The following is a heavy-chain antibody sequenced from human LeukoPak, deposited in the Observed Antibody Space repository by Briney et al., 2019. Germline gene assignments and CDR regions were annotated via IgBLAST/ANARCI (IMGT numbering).Heavy chain of an antibody. V-gene: IGHV3-23*01. CDR2: ISGSGGST. CDR3: AKAGYDFWSGYFTAYWFDP. CDR1: GFTLSSYA. D-gene: IGHD3-3*01. J-gene: IGHJ5*02. Sequence: GGSLRLSCAASGFTLSSYAMSWVRQAPGKGLEWVSAISGSGGSTYYADSVKGRFTISRDNSKNTLYLQMNSLRAEDTAVYYCAKAGYDFWSGYFTAYWFDPWGQGTLVTVSS.